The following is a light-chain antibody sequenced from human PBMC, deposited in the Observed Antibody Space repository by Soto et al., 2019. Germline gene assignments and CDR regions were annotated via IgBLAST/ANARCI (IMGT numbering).Light chain of an antibody. V-gene: IGKV3-15*01. CDR1: QSVSSN. Sequence: EIVMTQSPATLSVSPGERATLSCRASQSVSSNLAWYQQKPGQAPRLLIYGASTRATGIPARFSGSGSGTEFTLTISSLHSEDFAVYYCQQWKTFGQGTKLEIK. CDR2: GAS. CDR3: QQWKT. J-gene: IGKJ2*01.